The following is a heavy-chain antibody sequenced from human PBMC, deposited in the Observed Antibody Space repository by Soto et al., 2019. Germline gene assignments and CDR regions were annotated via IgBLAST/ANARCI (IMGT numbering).Heavy chain of an antibody. CDR3: ARDRPYGDPNWFDP. Sequence: GGSLRLSCATSGFTLTSFTMHWFRQARGKGLEWIAVMSYDGARTDYADAVKGRFTISRDTSKISLYLQMNNLRPANTAMYYCARDRPYGDPNWFDPWGQGTLVTVSA. V-gene: IGHV3-30-3*01. CDR2: MSYDGART. J-gene: IGHJ5*02. D-gene: IGHD4-17*01. CDR1: GFTLTSFT.